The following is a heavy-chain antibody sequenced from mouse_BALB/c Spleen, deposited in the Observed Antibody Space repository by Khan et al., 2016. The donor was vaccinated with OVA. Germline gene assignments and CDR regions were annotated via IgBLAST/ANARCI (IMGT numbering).Heavy chain of an antibody. CDR1: GYTFTTYW. J-gene: IGHJ2*01. CDR2: INPTSGYT. Sequence: QVQLHQSGAERAKPGASVKMSCKASGYTFTTYWMHWVKQRPGQGLEWIGYINPTSGYTDYYEKFKDRATLSADKSSSTAYMQLSSLTSEDSAVYYCTRDRIDYWGQGTTLTVSS. V-gene: IGHV1-7*01. CDR3: TRDRIDY.